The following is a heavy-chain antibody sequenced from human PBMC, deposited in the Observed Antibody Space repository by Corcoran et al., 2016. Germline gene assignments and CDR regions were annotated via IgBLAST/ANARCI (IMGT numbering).Heavy chain of an antibody. CDR1: GYTLTSYG. J-gene: IGHJ4*02. D-gene: IGHD6-19*01. Sequence: QVQLVQSGAEVKKPGASVKVSCTASGYTLTSYGFSWVRQAPGQGLEWMGWISVYNGDTNYAQKVQGRVTMTTDISTSTAYMELRSLRSDDTAMYFCVRDGGRPRGWYPDYWGQGTLVTVSS. CDR3: VRDGGRPRGWYPDY. V-gene: IGHV1-18*01. CDR2: ISVYNGDT.